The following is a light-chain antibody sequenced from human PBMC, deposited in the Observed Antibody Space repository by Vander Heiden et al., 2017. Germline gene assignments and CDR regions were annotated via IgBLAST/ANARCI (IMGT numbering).Light chain of an antibody. J-gene: IGKJ5*01. Sequence: DVVMTQSPLSLSVTRGQPASISCRSSQSLLDSDGYTYFTRFQQKPGQSPTRLINLVSSRDSGVPDRFSGSGSGTDFSLKISRVEAEDVGVYYCMQRAHWPPITFGQGTRLDI. CDR1: QSLLDSDGYTY. CDR2: LVS. CDR3: MQRAHWPPIT. V-gene: IGKV2-30*01.